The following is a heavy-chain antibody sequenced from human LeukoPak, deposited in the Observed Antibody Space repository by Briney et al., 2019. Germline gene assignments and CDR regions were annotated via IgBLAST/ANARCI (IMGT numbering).Heavy chain of an antibody. V-gene: IGHV3-30*02. Sequence: GGSLRLSCAASGFTFSSYGMHWVRQAPGKGLEWVAFIRYDGSNKYYADSVKGRFTISRDNSKNTLYLQMNSLRAEDTAVYYCAKDVGLSRYYDFWSGHTTFDYWGQGTLVTVSS. CDR1: GFTFSSYG. J-gene: IGHJ4*02. CDR2: IRYDGSNK. D-gene: IGHD3-3*01. CDR3: AKDVGLSRYYDFWSGHTTFDY.